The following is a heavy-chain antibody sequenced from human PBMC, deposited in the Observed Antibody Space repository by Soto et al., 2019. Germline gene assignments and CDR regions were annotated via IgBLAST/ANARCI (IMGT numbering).Heavy chain of an antibody. CDR2: SA. V-gene: IGHV1-69*01. J-gene: IGHJ5*02. CDR3: AREGPPDIAWFDP. Sequence: QVQLVQSGAEVKKPGSSVKVSCKASGGTFSIYTISWVRQAPGQGLELMGGSANSAQKFQGRLTVTADESTSTVYLELSSLTSEDTAVYYCAREGPPDIAWFDPWGQGTLVSVSS. D-gene: IGHD2-15*01. CDR1: GGTFSIYT.